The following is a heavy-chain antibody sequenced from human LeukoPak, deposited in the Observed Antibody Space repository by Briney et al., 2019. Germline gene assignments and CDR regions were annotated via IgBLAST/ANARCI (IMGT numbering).Heavy chain of an antibody. CDR2: INHSGST. D-gene: IGHD1-26*01. V-gene: IGHV4-34*01. J-gene: IGHJ3*02. CDR3: ARFKWELPDRDAFDI. CDR1: GGSFSGYY. Sequence: SETLSLTSAVYGGSFSGYYWSWIRQPPGKGLEWIGEINHSGSTNYNPSLKSRVTISVDTSKNQFSLKRSSVTAADTAVYYCARFKWELPDRDAFDIWGQGTMVTVSS.